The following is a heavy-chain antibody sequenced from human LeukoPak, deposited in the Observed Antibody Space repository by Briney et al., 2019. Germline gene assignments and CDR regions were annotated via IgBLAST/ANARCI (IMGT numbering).Heavy chain of an antibody. Sequence: GGSLRLSCAASGFTFSSYAMHWVRQAPGKGLEWVAVISYDGSNKYYADSVKGRFTTSRDNSKNTLYLQMNSLRAEDTAVYYCARDRIAAADYRPLHYYYYMDVWGKGTTVTVSS. J-gene: IGHJ6*03. CDR3: ARDRIAAADYRPLHYYYYMDV. D-gene: IGHD6-13*01. CDR2: ISYDGSNK. V-gene: IGHV3-30*01. CDR1: GFTFSSYA.